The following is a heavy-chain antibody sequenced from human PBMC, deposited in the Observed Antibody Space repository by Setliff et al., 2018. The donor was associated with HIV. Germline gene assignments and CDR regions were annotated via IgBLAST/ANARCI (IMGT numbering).Heavy chain of an antibody. V-gene: IGHV3-74*01. J-gene: IGHJ2*01. Sequence: GGSLTLSCAASGFTFSNYWMHWVRQAPGKGLVWVSRIRGDGRDTTYADSVEGRFTVTRDNPKNTLYLQMNSLRPEYTAVYYCAKVGQQLADWYFDLWGRGTLVTVSS. CDR3: AKVGQQLADWYFDL. CDR2: IRGDGRDT. CDR1: GFTFSNYW. D-gene: IGHD6-13*01.